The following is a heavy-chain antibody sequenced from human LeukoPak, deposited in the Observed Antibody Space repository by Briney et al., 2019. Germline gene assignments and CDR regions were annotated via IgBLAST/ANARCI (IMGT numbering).Heavy chain of an antibody. CDR2: ICYDGSNK. Sequence: GGSLRLSCAACGFTFSSYGMHWVRQAPGKGLEWVAVICYDGSNKYYADSVKGRFTISRDNSKNTLYLQMNSLRAEDTAVYYCARDQNLYYDILTPLDYWGQGTLVTVSS. CDR1: GFTFSSYG. CDR3: ARDQNLYYDILTPLDY. D-gene: IGHD3-9*01. V-gene: IGHV3-33*01. J-gene: IGHJ4*02.